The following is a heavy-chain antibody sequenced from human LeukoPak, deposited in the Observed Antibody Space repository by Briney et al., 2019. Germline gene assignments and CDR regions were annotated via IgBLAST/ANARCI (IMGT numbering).Heavy chain of an antibody. J-gene: IGHJ4*02. CDR1: GFTFSSYE. CDR3: ARGLSYDSSGYYYGLWSGIGY. V-gene: IGHV3-48*03. CDR2: ISSSGSTI. D-gene: IGHD3-22*01. Sequence: GGSLRLSCAASGFTFSSYEMNWVRQAPGKGLEWVSYISSSGSTIYYADSVKGRFTISRDNAKNSLYLQMNSLRAEDTAVYYCARGLSYDSSGYYYGLWSGIGYWGQGTLVTVSS.